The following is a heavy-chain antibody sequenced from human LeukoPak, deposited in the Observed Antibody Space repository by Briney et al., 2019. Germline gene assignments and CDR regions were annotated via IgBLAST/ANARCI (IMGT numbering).Heavy chain of an antibody. CDR2: ISYDGSNK. CDR1: GFTFSSYA. J-gene: IGHJ3*02. CDR3: ARAQYCTNGVCTDGFDI. Sequence: GRSLRLSCAASGFTFSSYAMHWVRQAPGKGLEWVAVISYDGSNKYYADSVKGRFTISRDNAKNSLFLQMNSLRAEDTAVYYCARAQYCTNGVCTDGFDIWGQGTMVTVSS. D-gene: IGHD2-8*01. V-gene: IGHV3-30*04.